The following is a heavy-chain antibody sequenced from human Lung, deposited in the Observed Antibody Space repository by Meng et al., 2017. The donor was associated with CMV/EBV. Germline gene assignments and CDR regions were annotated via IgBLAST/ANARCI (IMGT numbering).Heavy chain of an antibody. D-gene: IGHD2-15*01. Sequence: ASXXVSXKASGYTFTSYDINWVRQATGQGLEWMGWMNPNSGNTGYAQKFQGRVTMTRNTSISTAYMELSSLRSEDTAVYYCARGFLAAKSGLRSLTYWGQGXLVTVPQ. J-gene: IGHJ4*02. CDR3: ARGFLAAKSGLRSLTY. V-gene: IGHV1-8*01. CDR1: GYTFTSYD. CDR2: MNPNSGNT.